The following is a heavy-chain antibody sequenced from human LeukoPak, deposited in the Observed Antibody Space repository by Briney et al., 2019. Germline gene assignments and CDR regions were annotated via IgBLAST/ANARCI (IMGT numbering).Heavy chain of an antibody. D-gene: IGHD3-22*01. CDR3: ARDLRDYYDSSGYSLPFAY. V-gene: IGHV3-11*05. CDR2: ISSSTGYT. Sequence: PGGSLRLSCAASGFTFSDYYMSWIRQAPGKGLEWLSYISSSTGYTNYADSVRGRFTISRDNVKNSLYLQMNSLRAEDTAVYYCARDLRDYYDSSGYSLPFAYWGQGTLVTVSS. J-gene: IGHJ4*02. CDR1: GFTFSDYY.